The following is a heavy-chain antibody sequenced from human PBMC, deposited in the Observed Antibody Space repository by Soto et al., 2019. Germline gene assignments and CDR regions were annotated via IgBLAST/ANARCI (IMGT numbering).Heavy chain of an antibody. Sequence: GGSLRLSCAASGFTFSSYGMHWVRQAPGKGLEWVAVIWYDGSNKYYADSVKGRFTISRDNSKNTLYLQMNSLRAEDTAVYYCXRVGYDFWSGYSGGLDYWGQGTLVTVSS. CDR1: GFTFSSYG. CDR2: IWYDGSNK. CDR3: XRVGYDFWSGYSGGLDY. J-gene: IGHJ4*02. V-gene: IGHV3-33*01. D-gene: IGHD3-3*01.